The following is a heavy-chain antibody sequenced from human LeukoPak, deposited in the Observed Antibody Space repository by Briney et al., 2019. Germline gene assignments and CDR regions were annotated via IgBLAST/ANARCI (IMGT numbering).Heavy chain of an antibody. D-gene: IGHD2-15*01. Sequence: GGSLRLSCAGSGFNFSTYEMNWVRQAPGKGLEWVSYISSGSSTIYYADSVKGRFTISRDNAKNSLYLQMNSLGDEDTAVYYCARASPNTRSFDYWGQGTLVTVSS. V-gene: IGHV3-48*03. CDR2: ISSGSSTI. CDR3: ARASPNTRSFDY. J-gene: IGHJ4*02. CDR1: GFNFSTYE.